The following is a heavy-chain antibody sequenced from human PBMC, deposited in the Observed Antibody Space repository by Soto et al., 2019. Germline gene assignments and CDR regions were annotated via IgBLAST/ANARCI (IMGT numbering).Heavy chain of an antibody. J-gene: IGHJ3*02. CDR2: IYSGGST. V-gene: IGHV3-66*01. CDR3: AKDTGEWLVPENDAFDI. CDR1: GFTVSSNY. Sequence: GGSLRLSCAASGFTVSSNYMSWVRQAPGKGLEWVSVIYSGGSTYYADSVKGRFTISRDNSKNTLYLQMNSLRAEDTAVYYCAKDTGEWLVPENDAFDIWGQGTMVTVSS. D-gene: IGHD6-19*01.